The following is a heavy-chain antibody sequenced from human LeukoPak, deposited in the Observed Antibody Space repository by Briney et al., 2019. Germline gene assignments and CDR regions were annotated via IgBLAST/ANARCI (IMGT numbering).Heavy chain of an antibody. CDR3: ARDYYDSSGHDAFDI. J-gene: IGHJ3*02. V-gene: IGHV4-39*07. Sequence: KSSETLSLTCTVSGDSLTGYYWGWIRQPPGKGLEWIGNIYYTGNTYYNPSLKSRVTISLDTSKNQFSLKVISMTAADTAVYYCARDYYDSSGHDAFDIWGQGTMVTVSS. CDR1: GDSLTGYY. CDR2: IYYTGNT. D-gene: IGHD3-22*01.